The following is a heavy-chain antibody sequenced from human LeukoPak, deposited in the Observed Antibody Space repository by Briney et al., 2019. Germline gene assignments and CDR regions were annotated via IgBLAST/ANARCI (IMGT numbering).Heavy chain of an antibody. D-gene: IGHD2-15*01. Sequence: ASVKVSCKASGYTFTGYYIHWVRQAPGQGLEWMGRINPNSGGTNYAQRFQGRVTMTRDTSINTAYMELRRLRSDDTAMFYCARGGRGDIVELETATPSYNWFDPWGQGTLVTVSS. J-gene: IGHJ5*02. CDR2: INPNSGGT. CDR1: GYTFTGYY. V-gene: IGHV1-2*06. CDR3: ARGGRGDIVELETATPSYNWFDP.